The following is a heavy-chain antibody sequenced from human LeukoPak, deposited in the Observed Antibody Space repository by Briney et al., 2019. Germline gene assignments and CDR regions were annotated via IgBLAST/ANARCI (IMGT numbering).Heavy chain of an antibody. D-gene: IGHD6-13*01. V-gene: IGHV4-34*01. CDR2: INHSGST. J-gene: IGHJ5*01. Sequence: SETLSLTCAVYGGSFSGYYWSWIRQPPGKGLEWIGEINHSGSTNYNPSLKSRVTMSVDTSKNQFSLKLSSVTAADTAVYFCARVDGSWPSIWFDPWGQGTLVTVSS. CDR3: ARVDGSWPSIWFDP. CDR1: GGSFSGYY.